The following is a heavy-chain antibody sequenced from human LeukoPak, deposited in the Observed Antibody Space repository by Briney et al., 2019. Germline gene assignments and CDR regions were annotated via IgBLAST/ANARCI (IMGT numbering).Heavy chain of an antibody. Sequence: GGSLRLSCAASGFTFSSYSMNWVRQAPGKGLEWVSSISSSSSYIYYADSVKGRFTISRDNAKNSLYLQMNSLRAEDTAVYYCARDRGLPDIVVVPAATYSDVWGQGTTVTASS. J-gene: IGHJ6*02. CDR3: ARDRGLPDIVVVPAATYSDV. V-gene: IGHV3-21*01. CDR2: ISSSSSYI. CDR1: GFTFSSYS. D-gene: IGHD2-2*01.